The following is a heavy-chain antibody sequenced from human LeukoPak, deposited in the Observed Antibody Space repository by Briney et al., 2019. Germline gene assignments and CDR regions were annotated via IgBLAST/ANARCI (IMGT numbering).Heavy chain of an antibody. Sequence: GGSLRLSCAASGFTFSSYWMHWVRQAPGKGLEWVSAISASGYSTYYADSVKGRFTISRDNSKKTLYLQMNSLRAEDTAIFYCAKDVYNWNFYFDYWGQGTLVTVSS. CDR3: AKDVYNWNFYFDY. CDR1: GFTFSSYW. D-gene: IGHD1-7*01. J-gene: IGHJ4*02. V-gene: IGHV3-23*01. CDR2: ISASGYST.